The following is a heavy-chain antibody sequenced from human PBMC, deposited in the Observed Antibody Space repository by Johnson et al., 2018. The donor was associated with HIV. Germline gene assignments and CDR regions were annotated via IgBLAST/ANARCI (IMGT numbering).Heavy chain of an antibody. V-gene: IGHV3-33*01. CDR2: IWYDGSSK. CDR1: GFTFSSYG. J-gene: IGHJ3*01. Sequence: VPLVESGGGLVQPGRSLRLSCAASGFTFSSYGMHWVRQAPGKGLEWVSLIWYDGSSKYYADSVKGRFTISRDNSKNALYLQMNSLRAEDTAMYYCATDVSWELKSAFDVWGQGTMVTVSS. CDR3: ATDVSWELKSAFDV. D-gene: IGHD3-10*01.